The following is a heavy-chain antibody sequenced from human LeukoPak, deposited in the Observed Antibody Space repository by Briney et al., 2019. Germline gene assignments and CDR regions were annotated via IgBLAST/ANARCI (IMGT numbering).Heavy chain of an antibody. Sequence: GGSLRLSCAASGFTFSTYTMNWVRQAPGKGLEWVSSISSRSSYIYYADSVKGRFTISRDNARNSLYLQMNNLRAEDTAVYYCARPRGCGSARCNNFDYWGQGTLVTVSS. V-gene: IGHV3-21*01. D-gene: IGHD2-21*01. CDR3: ARPRGCGSARCNNFDY. CDR1: GFTFSTYT. CDR2: ISSRSSYI. J-gene: IGHJ4*02.